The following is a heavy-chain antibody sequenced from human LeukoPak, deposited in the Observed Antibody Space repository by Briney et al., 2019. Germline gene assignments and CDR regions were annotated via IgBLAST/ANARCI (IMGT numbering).Heavy chain of an antibody. CDR2: FYHSGDT. D-gene: IGHD3-9*01. V-gene: IGHV4-38-2*02. Sequence: SETLSLTCTVSGFPISSGYYWGWIRQPPGKGLEWLGSFYHSGDTYYKASLKSRVTISADTSKNHLSLKLSAVTAADTAIYYCARVTYDVLTGYYPDYWGQGTLVTVSS. CDR1: GFPISSGYY. CDR3: ARVTYDVLTGYYPDY. J-gene: IGHJ4*02.